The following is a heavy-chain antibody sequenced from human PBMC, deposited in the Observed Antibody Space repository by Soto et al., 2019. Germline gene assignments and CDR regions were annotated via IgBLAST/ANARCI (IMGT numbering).Heavy chain of an antibody. V-gene: IGHV3-48*02. CDR1: GFTFSDYS. J-gene: IGHJ3*02. CDR2: ISASGNTI. Sequence: PGGSLRLSCAGSGFTFSDYSMNWVRQAPGKGLEWVSYISASGNTIIYADSVRGRFTISRDNGKNSLYLQMNSLRDEDTAVYYCARDLNYAFDIWGQGTMVTVSS. CDR3: ARDLNYAFDI.